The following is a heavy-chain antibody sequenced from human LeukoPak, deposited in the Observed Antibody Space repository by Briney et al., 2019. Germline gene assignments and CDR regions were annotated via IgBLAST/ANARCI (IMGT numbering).Heavy chain of an antibody. Sequence: GASVKVSCKASGYTFTGYYMHWVRQAPGQGPEWMGWINPNSDGTNYAQKFQGRVTMTRDTSISTAYRELSRLRSDDTAVYYCARGGYSSSWYPRAEYFQHWGQGTLVTVSS. V-gene: IGHV1-2*02. CDR2: INPNSDGT. CDR3: ARGGYSSSWYPRAEYFQH. D-gene: IGHD6-13*01. CDR1: GYTFTGYY. J-gene: IGHJ1*01.